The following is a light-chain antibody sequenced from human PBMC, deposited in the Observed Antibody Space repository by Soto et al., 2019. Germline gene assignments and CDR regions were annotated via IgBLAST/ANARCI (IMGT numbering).Light chain of an antibody. J-gene: IGKJ4*01. V-gene: IGKV3-11*01. CDR1: QSVSNY. CDR2: DAS. Sequence: IVLTQSPATLSLSPGERATLSCRASQSVSNYIVWYQQKPGQAPRLLIYDASIRATGIPARFSGSGSGTDFPLTISSLEPEDSAVYYCQQRYNWPPLTFGGGTTVEIK. CDR3: QQRYNWPPLT.